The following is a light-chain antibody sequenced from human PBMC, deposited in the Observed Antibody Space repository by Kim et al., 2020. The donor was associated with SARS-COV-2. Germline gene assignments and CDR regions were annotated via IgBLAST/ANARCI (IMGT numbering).Light chain of an antibody. J-gene: IGKJ4*01. V-gene: IGKV1-5*03. Sequence: DIQMTQSPSTLSASVGDRVIITCRASQGINSWLAWYQQKPGKAPKLLIYTSSSLESGVPSRFSGSGSGTEFTLTISSLQPDDSATYYCQQYNSYPLTFGGGTTVDIK. CDR1: QGINSW. CDR3: QQYNSYPLT. CDR2: TSS.